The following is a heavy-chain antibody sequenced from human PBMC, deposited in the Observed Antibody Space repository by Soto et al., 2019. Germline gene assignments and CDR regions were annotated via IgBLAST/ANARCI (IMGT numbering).Heavy chain of an antibody. CDR3: ARDTGYGDYVEYFDY. CDR1: GGTFRSYT. CDR2: IIPILGIA. J-gene: IGHJ4*02. Sequence: QVQLVQSGAEVKNPGSSLKVSCKASGGTFRSYTISWVRQAPGQGHEWMGRIIPILGIANYAQKFQGRVTITADPSTVTAYMELSSLRSEDTAVYYCARDTGYGDYVEYFDYWGQGTLVPVSS. D-gene: IGHD4-17*01. V-gene: IGHV1-69*08.